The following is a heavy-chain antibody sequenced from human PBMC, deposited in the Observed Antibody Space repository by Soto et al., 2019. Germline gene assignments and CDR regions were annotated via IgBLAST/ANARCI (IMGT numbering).Heavy chain of an antibody. Sequence: EVQLLESGGGLVQPGGSLRLSCTASGFTFPYYAFSWVRQVPGKGLEWVSAISANGQGIYYADSVRGRFTISRDNSKNTVFLHMDSLRAEDTAVYYCAKDRDYPRDQFHYWGQGTLVTVSS. CDR1: GFTFPYYA. J-gene: IGHJ4*02. V-gene: IGHV3-23*01. D-gene: IGHD2-2*01. CDR3: AKDRDYPRDQFHY. CDR2: ISANGQGI.